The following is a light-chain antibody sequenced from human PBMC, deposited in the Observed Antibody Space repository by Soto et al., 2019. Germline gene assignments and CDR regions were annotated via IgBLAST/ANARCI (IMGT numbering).Light chain of an antibody. J-gene: IGLJ1*01. CDR1: SSDVGGYNF. V-gene: IGLV2-14*01. CDR2: DVT. CDR3: SSYTSISTYV. Sequence: ALTQPASVSGSPGQSITISCTGTSSDVGGYNFVSWYQQHPDKAPKLMIYDVTNRPSGVSNRFSGSKSGNTASLTISGLQAEDEADYYCSSYTSISTYVFGTGTKVPVL.